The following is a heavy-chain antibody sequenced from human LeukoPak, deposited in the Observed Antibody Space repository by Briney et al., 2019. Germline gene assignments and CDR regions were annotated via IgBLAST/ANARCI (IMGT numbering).Heavy chain of an antibody. J-gene: IGHJ2*01. Sequence: GGSLRLSCAASGFTFSSYGMHWVRQAPGKGLEWVTFIRYDGSNKYYADSVKGRFTISRDNSKNTLYLRMNSLRTEATAVYYCAGSDTIGYTPREWDYWYFDLWGRGSLVTVSS. D-gene: IGHD3-16*02. V-gene: IGHV3-30*02. CDR2: IRYDGSNK. CDR3: AGSDTIGYTPREWDYWYFDL. CDR1: GFTFSSYG.